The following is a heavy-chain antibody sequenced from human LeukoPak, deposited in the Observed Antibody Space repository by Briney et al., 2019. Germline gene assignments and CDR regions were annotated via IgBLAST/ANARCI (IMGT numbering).Heavy chain of an antibody. CDR3: AKKWSGDYDSSGINDAFDI. J-gene: IGHJ3*02. CDR1: GFTFDDYS. V-gene: IGHV3-43*01. D-gene: IGHD3-22*01. CDR2: ISWDGGNR. Sequence: GGSLRLSCAASGFTFDDYSMHWVRQAPGKGLEWVSLISWDGGNREYADSVKGRFTISRDNSKNTLYLQMNSLRPEDTAVYYCAKKWSGDYDSSGINDAFDIWGQGTMVTVSS.